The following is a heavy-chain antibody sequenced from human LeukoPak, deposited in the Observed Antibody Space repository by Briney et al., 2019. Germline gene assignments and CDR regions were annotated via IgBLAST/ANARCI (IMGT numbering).Heavy chain of an antibody. CDR3: TADVPESSGYPSDY. CDR1: GFTFSSYA. D-gene: IGHD3-22*01. CDR2: ISGSGGST. V-gene: IGHV3-23*01. J-gene: IGHJ4*02. Sequence: SGGSLRLSCAASGFTFSSYAMSWVRQAPGKGLEWVSGISGSGGSTYYADSVKGRFTISRDNSKNTLYLHMNSLNTEDTAVYYCTADVPESSGYPSDYWGQGTLVTVSS.